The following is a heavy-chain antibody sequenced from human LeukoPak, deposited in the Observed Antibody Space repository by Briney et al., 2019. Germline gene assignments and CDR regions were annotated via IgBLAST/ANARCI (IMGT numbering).Heavy chain of an antibody. D-gene: IGHD3-16*01. Sequence: GGSLRLSCAASGFTFSAYWMHWVRQVPGQGLVWVSRINSDGSSTTYADSVKGRFTISRDDAKNTLFLQMSSLRAEDTAVYYCAREKFHDYNLDLWGLGTLVTVSS. CDR2: INSDGSST. J-gene: IGHJ5*02. CDR1: GFTFSAYW. CDR3: AREKFHDYNLDL. V-gene: IGHV3-74*03.